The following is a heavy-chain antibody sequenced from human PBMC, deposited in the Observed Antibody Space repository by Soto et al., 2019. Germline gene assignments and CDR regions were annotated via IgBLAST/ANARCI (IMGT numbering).Heavy chain of an antibody. CDR2: INPSSST. Sequence: QVQLVQSGAEVKKPGASVKVSCKASGYSFTSYYIHWVRQAPGQGLEWMGIINPSSSTTYAQKFQGRVTMTRDTSTSTVYMELSSLRSEDTAVYYCARVGCSGGSCYADDYWGQGTLVTVSS. CDR3: ARVGCSGGSCYADDY. D-gene: IGHD2-15*01. V-gene: IGHV1-46*01. J-gene: IGHJ4*02. CDR1: GYSFTSYY.